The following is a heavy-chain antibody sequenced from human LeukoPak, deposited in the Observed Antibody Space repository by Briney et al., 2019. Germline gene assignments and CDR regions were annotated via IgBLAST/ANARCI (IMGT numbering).Heavy chain of an antibody. CDR1: GGSISTYY. Sequence: SETLSLTCTVSGGSISTYYWSWIRQPPGKGLEWIGYVYYSGTTNYKYKSSLKSRVTISVDTSKNQFSLRLSSVTAADTAVYYCARLSGSQTTPYWGQGTLVTVSS. D-gene: IGHD1-26*01. CDR2: VYYSGTT. J-gene: IGHJ4*02. CDR3: ARLSGSQTTPY. V-gene: IGHV4-59*08.